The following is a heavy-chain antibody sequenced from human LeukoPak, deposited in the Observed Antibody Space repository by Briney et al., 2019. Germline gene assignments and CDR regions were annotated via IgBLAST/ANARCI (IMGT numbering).Heavy chain of an antibody. CDR1: GFTVSSNY. CDR3: ARVGILTGGQVDY. V-gene: IGHV3-66*01. D-gene: IGHD3-9*01. Sequence: PGGSLRLSCAASGFTVSSNYMSWVRQAPGKGLEWVSVIYSGGSTYYADSVKGRFTISRDNSKNTLYLQMNSLRAEDTAVYYCARVGILTGGQVDYWGQGTLVTVSS. J-gene: IGHJ4*02. CDR2: IYSGGST.